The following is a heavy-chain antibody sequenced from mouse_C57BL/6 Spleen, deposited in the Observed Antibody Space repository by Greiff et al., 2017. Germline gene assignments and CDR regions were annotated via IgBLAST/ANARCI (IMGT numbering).Heavy chain of an antibody. CDR1: GFTFSDYY. V-gene: IGHV5-16*01. J-gene: IGHJ3*01. CDR3: AREDYDAWFAY. D-gene: IGHD2-4*01. Sequence: EVKVVESEGGLVQPGSSMKLSCTASGFTFSDYYMAWVRQVPEKGLEWVANINYDGSSTYYLDSLKSRFIISRDNAKNILYLQMSSLKSEDTATYYCAREDYDAWFAYWGQGTLVTVSA. CDR2: INYDGSST.